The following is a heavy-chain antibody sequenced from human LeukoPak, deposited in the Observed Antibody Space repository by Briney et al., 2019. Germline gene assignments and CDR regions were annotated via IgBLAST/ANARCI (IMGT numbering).Heavy chain of an antibody. CDR2: ISAYNGNT. D-gene: IGHD3-3*01. CDR3: ARDSSFVFWSGYTSPIDY. V-gene: IGHV1-18*01. CDR1: GYTFTSYG. Sequence: GASVKVSCKASGYTFTSYGISWVRQAPGQGLEWMGWISAYNGNTNYAQKLQGRVTMTTDTSTSTVYMELRSLRSDDTAVYYCARDSSFVFWSGYTSPIDYWGQGTLVTVSS. J-gene: IGHJ4*02.